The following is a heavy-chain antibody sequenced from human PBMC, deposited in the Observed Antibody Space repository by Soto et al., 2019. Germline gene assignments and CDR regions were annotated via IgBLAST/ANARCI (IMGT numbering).Heavy chain of an antibody. CDR2: INVGSGNT. CDR3: AAFPYYYGSGRVSSPWFDP. Sequence: ASVKVSCKASGYTFSTYGMHWVRQAPGQRLEWMGWINVGSGNTKYAQKFQERVTITRDMSTSTAYMELSSLRSEDTAVYYCAAFPYYYGSGRVSSPWFDPWGQGTLVTVSS. CDR1: GYTFSTYG. D-gene: IGHD3-10*01. J-gene: IGHJ5*02. V-gene: IGHV1-3*01.